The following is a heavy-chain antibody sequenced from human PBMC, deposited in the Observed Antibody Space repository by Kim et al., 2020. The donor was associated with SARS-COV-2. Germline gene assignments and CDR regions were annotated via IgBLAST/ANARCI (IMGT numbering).Heavy chain of an antibody. CDR2: IHSSGST. V-gene: IGHV4-39*07. Sequence: SETLSLTCTVSGGSISSTNYHWGWIRQPPGKGLEWIGSIHSSGSTYYNPSLKSRVTISLDRPENQFSLMGTSVTAARTALYYCARERQGYDYVWGRYRPLSLDYWGQGTLATVSS. CDR3: ARERQGYDYVWGRYRPLSLDY. CDR1: GGSISSTNYH. J-gene: IGHJ4*02. D-gene: IGHD3-16*02.